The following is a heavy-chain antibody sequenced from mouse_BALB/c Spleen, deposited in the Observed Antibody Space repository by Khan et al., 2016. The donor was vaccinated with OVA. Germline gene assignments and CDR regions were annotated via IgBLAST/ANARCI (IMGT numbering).Heavy chain of an antibody. V-gene: IGHV3-2*02. J-gene: IGHJ4*01. CDR2: ISYSGST. Sequence: EVQLVESGPGLVKPSQPLSLTCTVTGYSITSNYAWNWIRQFPGNKLEWMGYISYSGSTSYNPSLKSRISITRDTSKNQFFLQLNSVTTEDTATYYCARKNYYVYGVNYWGQGTSVTVSS. CDR3: ARKNYYVYGVNY. CDR1: GYSITSNYA. D-gene: IGHD1-1*01.